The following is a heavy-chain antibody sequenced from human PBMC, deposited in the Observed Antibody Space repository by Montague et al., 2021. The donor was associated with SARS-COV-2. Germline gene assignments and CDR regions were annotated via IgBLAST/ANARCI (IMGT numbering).Heavy chain of an antibody. V-gene: IGHV4-39*01. D-gene: IGHD3-3*01. CDR2: IYYSGST. J-gene: IGHJ2*01. Sequence: SETLSLTCIVSGGSISSSYYWGWIRQPPGKGLEWIGSIYYSGSTYYNPSLKSRVTISVDTSKNQFSLKLSSVTAADTAVYYCARLDRDITIFGVFRAYFDLWGRGTLVTVSS. CDR1: GGSISSSYY. CDR3: ARLDRDITIFGVFRAYFDL.